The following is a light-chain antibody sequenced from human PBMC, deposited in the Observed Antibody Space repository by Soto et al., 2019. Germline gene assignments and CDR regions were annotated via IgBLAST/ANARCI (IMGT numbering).Light chain of an antibody. V-gene: IGKV1-33*01. CDR2: DAS. CDR1: HDIRKY. Sequence: DIQMTQSPSSLSASVGERVTITCQASHDIRKYLNWYQQKPGKAPRLLIYDASNMEKGVPSRFTGSGSVTDFILTISSLQPEDIATYYCQQYENFPITFGQGTRLETK. J-gene: IGKJ5*01. CDR3: QQYENFPIT.